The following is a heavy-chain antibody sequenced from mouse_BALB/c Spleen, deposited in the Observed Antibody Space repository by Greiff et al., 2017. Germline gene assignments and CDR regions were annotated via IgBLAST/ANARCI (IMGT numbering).Heavy chain of an antibody. CDR3: ARTLYYGNSYYAMDY. Sequence: QVQLKESGAELAKPGASVKMSCKASGYTFTSYWMHWVKQRPGQGLEWIGYINPSTGYTEYNQKFKDKATLTADKSSSTAYMQLSSLTSEDSAVYYCARTLYYGNSYYAMDYWGQGTSVTVSS. CDR2: INPSTGYT. V-gene: IGHV1-7*01. J-gene: IGHJ4*01. CDR1: GYTFTSYW. D-gene: IGHD2-1*01.